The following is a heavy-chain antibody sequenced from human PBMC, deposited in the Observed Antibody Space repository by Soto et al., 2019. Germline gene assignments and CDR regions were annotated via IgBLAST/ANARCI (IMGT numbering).Heavy chain of an antibody. D-gene: IGHD1-26*01. CDR2: IWYDGSNK. CDR1: GFTFSSYG. Sequence: QVQLVESGGGVVQPGRSLRLSCAASGFTFSSYGMHWVRQAPGKGLEWVAVIWYDGSNKYYADSVKGRFTISRDDSASSGYLQMNNLKTEDTAVYYCVCLVVGVTDYWGQGTLVTVSS. CDR3: VCLVVGVTDY. V-gene: IGHV3-33*01. J-gene: IGHJ4*02.